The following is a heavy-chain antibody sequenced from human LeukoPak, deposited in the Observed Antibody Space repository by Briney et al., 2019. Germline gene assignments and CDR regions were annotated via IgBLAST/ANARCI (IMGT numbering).Heavy chain of an antibody. Sequence: GGSLRLSCAASGFTFSDYYMSWIRQAPGKGLGGVSYISSSGSTIYYADSVKGRFTISRDNSKNTLYLQMNSLRAEDTAVYYCAKDSRPDFWSGPPMRFDPWGQGTLVTVSS. D-gene: IGHD3-3*01. J-gene: IGHJ5*02. CDR3: AKDSRPDFWSGPPMRFDP. CDR1: GFTFSDYY. V-gene: IGHV3-11*04. CDR2: ISSSGSTI.